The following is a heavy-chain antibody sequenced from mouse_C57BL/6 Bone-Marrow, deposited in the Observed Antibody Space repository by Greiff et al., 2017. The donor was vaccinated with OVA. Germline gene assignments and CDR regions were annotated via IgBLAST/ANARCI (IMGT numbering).Heavy chain of an antibody. CDR1: GFSLTSYG. J-gene: IGHJ2*01. V-gene: IGHV2-2*01. D-gene: IGHD2-3*01. CDR2: IWSGGST. CDR3: ARNCGEGIYKGYYGRVYFDY. Sequence: QVQLQQSGPGLVQPSQSLSITCTVSGFSLTSYGVHWVRQSPGKGLEWLGVIWSGGSTDYNAAFISRLSISKDNSKSQVFFKMNSLQADDTAIYYCARNCGEGIYKGYYGRVYFDYWGQGTTLTVSS.